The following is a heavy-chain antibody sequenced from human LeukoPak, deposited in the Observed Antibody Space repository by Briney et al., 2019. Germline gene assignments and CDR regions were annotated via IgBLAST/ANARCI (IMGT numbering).Heavy chain of an antibody. J-gene: IGHJ4*02. Sequence: PSETLSLTCTVSGGSISSSSYYWGWIRQPPGKGLEWIGSIYYSGSTYYNPSLKSRVTISVDTSKNQFSLKLSSVTAADTAVYYCARLAHGDYFDYWGQGTLVTVSS. V-gene: IGHV4-39*01. CDR3: ARLAHGDYFDY. D-gene: IGHD4-17*01. CDR2: IYYSGST. CDR1: GGSISSSSYY.